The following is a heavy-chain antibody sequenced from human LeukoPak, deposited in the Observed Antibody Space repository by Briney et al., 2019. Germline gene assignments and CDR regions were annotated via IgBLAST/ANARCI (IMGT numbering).Heavy chain of an antibody. CDR3: ARDDPYSYGRLRYFDY. V-gene: IGHV3-21*01. CDR1: GFTFSSYS. Sequence: GGSLRLSCAASGFTFSSYSMNWVRQAPGKGLECFSSISSSSSYIYYADSVKGRFTISRDNAKNSLYLQMNSLRAEDTAVYYCARDDPYSYGRLRYFDYWGQGTLVTVSS. CDR2: ISSSSSYI. D-gene: IGHD5-18*01. J-gene: IGHJ4*02.